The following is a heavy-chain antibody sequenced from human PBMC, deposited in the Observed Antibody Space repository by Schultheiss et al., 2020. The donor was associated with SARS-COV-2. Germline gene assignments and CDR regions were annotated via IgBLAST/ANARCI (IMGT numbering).Heavy chain of an antibody. V-gene: IGHV3-30*18. CDR1: GFTFSSYW. CDR2: ISYDGSNK. D-gene: IGHD4-11*01. CDR3: AKGRGATVRYYYGMDV. Sequence: GESLKISCAASGFTFSSYWMHWVRQAPGKGLEWVAVISYDGSNKYYADSVKGRFTISRDNAKNSLYLQMNSLGTEDTAVYYCAKGRGATVRYYYGMDVWGQGTTVTVSS. J-gene: IGHJ6*02.